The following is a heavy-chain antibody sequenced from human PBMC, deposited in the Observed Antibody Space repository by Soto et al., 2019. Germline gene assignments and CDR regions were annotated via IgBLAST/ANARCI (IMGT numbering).Heavy chain of an antibody. CDR1: GGSISSYY. Sequence: SETLSLTCTVSGGSISSYYWSWIRQPPGKGLEWIGYIYYSGSTNYNPSLKSRVTISVDTSKNQFSLKLSSVTAADTAVYYCARADIVVAPWFDPWGQGTLVTVSS. CDR3: ARADIVVAPWFDP. D-gene: IGHD2-15*01. V-gene: IGHV4-59*01. J-gene: IGHJ5*02. CDR2: IYYSGST.